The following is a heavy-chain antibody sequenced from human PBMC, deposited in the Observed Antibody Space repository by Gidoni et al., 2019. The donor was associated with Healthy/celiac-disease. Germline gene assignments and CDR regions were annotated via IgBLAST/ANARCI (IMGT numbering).Heavy chain of an antibody. J-gene: IGHJ4*02. CDR1: GFTFTSYA. Sequence: QVQLVESGGGVVQPGMSLRLSCAASGFTFTSYAMHWVRQAPGKGLEWVAVISYDGSNKYYADSVKGRFTISRDNSKNTLYLQMNSLRAEDTAVYYCARDISLGYSSGWYLDYWGQGTLVTVSS. V-gene: IGHV3-30-3*01. CDR3: ARDISLGYSSGWYLDY. CDR2: ISYDGSNK. D-gene: IGHD6-19*01.